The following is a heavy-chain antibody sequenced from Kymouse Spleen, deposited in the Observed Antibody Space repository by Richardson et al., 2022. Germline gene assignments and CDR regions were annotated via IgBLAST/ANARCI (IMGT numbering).Heavy chain of an antibody. CDR2: IKSKTDGGTT. CDR1: GFTFSNAW. V-gene: IGHV3-15*01. CDR3: TTDRRITIFGVVKDYYYGMDV. D-gene: IGHD3-3*01. J-gene: IGHJ6*02. Sequence: EVQLVESGGGLVKPGGSLRLSCAASGFTFSNAWMSWVRQAPGKGLEWVGRIKSKTDGGTTDYAAPVKGRFTISRDDSKNTLYLQMNSLKTEDTAVYYCTTDRRITIFGVVKDYYYGMDVWGQGTTVTVSS.